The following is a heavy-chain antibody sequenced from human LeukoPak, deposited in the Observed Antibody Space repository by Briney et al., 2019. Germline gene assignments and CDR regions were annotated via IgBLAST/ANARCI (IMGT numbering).Heavy chain of an antibody. CDR3: ARGGGLDV. D-gene: IGHD3-16*01. J-gene: IGHJ6*02. CDR2: ISGSGGST. Sequence: GGSLRLSCAASGFTFSIYAMSWVRQTPGKGLEWVSSISGSGGSTYYADSVKGRFTISRDNAKNSLYLQMSNLRAEDTAVYFCARGGGLDVWGQGATVTVSS. V-gene: IGHV3-23*01. CDR1: GFTFSIYA.